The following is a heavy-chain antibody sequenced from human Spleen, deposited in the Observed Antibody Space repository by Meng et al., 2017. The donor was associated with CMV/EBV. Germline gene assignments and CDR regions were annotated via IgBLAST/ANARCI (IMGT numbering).Heavy chain of an antibody. Sequence: SETLSLTCTVSGYSISSGYYWGWIRQPPGKGLEWIGSVYYSGSTYNNPSLKSRVTISVDTAKNQFSLRLNSVTAADTAVYYCARVGAARTFDHWGQGMLVTVSS. V-gene: IGHV4-38-2*02. D-gene: IGHD6-6*01. CDR1: GYSISSGYY. CDR2: VYYSGST. CDR3: ARVGAARTFDH. J-gene: IGHJ4*02.